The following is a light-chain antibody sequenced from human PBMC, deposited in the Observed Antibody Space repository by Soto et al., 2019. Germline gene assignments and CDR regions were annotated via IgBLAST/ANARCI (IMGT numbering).Light chain of an antibody. CDR2: GAS. Sequence: EIVLTQSPGTLSLSPGERATLSCRASQSVSNNYLAWYQQKPGQAPRLLIYGASNRATGIPARFSGSGSGRDFTLTISSLEPEDFAVYYCQQRSSPITFGQGTRLEIK. J-gene: IGKJ5*01. V-gene: IGKV3-11*02. CDR3: QQRSSPIT. CDR1: QSVSNNY.